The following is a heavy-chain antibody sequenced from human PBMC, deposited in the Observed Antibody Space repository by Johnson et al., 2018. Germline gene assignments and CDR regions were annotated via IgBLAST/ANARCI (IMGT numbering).Heavy chain of an antibody. CDR1: GGSISSYY. D-gene: IGHD2-21*02. Sequence: QVQLQESGPGLVKXSETLSLXCTVSGGSISSYYWSWIRQPPGKGLEWIGYIYYSGSTNYNPSLKSRVTISVDTSKNHFSLKLSSWTAADTAGYYCARSSCGGDCSPYYYYLDVWGKGTTVTVSS. J-gene: IGHJ6*03. CDR2: IYYSGST. V-gene: IGHV4-59*12. CDR3: ARSSCGGDCSPYYYYLDV.